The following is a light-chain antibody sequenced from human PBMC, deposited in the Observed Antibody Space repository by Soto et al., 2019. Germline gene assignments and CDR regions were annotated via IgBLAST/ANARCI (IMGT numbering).Light chain of an antibody. J-gene: IGLJ1*01. CDR3: QVWNSNTYHYV. CDR2: DDG. Sequence: DDLPEPPSVSVAPGPTATIPCWAHNIGRESVHWYQQKSVRAPLLLVYDDGDRPSGIPYRFAGSNSGKKATLSISRVESGDEGDYYCQVWNSNTYHYVFGTGTEVTV. CDR1: NIGRES. V-gene: IGLV3-21*02.